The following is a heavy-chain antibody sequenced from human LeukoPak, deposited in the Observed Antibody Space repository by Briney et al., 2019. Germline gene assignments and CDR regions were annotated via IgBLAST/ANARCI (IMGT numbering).Heavy chain of an antibody. V-gene: IGHV3-33*01. CDR1: GFTFSSYG. D-gene: IGHD3-22*01. CDR2: IWYDGSNK. CDR3: ARARPYGYYDSSGYLDY. Sequence: GGSLRLSCAASGFTFSSYGMHWVRQAPGKGLEWVAVIWYDGSNKYYADSVKGRFTFSRDNSKNTLYLQMNSLRAEDTAVYYCARARPYGYYDSSGYLDYWGQGTLVTVSS. J-gene: IGHJ4*02.